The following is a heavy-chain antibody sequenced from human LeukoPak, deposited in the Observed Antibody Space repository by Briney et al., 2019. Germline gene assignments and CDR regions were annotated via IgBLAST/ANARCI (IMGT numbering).Heavy chain of an antibody. CDR2: INHSGST. V-gene: IGHV4-34*01. J-gene: IGHJ4*02. D-gene: IGHD3-16*02. CDR3: ARGRIMITFGGVISKGGDY. Sequence: SETLSLTCAVYGGSFSGYYWSWIRQSPGKGLEWIGEINHSGSTNYNPSLKSRVTISVDTSKNQFSLKLSSVTAADTAVYYCARGRIMITFGGVISKGGDYWGQGTLVTVSS. CDR1: GGSFSGYY.